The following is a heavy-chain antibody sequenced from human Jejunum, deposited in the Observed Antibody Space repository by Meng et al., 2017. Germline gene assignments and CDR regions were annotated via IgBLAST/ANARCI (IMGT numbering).Heavy chain of an antibody. CDR3: ARDRYCSGTTCHSNSFDP. V-gene: IGHV4-34*01. CDR1: AWSLSVWY. D-gene: IGHD2-2*01. CDR2: IRHLRPA. J-gene: IGHJ5*02. Sequence: HQLGVELLSPVQTTSLTSADQAWSLSVWYWNCYRRPPRNRLEWLWEIRHLRPAIYIPSIESRITISMDTSRNQFSLNLISVTAADTTVYYCARDRYCSGTTCHSNSFDPWGQGTLVTVSS.